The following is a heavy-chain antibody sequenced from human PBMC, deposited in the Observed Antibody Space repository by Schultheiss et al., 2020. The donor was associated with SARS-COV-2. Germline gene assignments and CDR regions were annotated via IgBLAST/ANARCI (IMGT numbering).Heavy chain of an antibody. CDR3: AGSTGIAAAGDYYYYGMDV. CDR2: IYHTGST. V-gene: IGHV4-38-2*01. J-gene: IGHJ6*02. D-gene: IGHD6-13*01. Sequence: SETLSLTCAVSGYSISSGYYWGWIRQPPGKGLEWIGSIYHTGSTYYNPSLKSRVTISADTSKNQFSLKLSSVTAADTAVYYCAGSTGIAAAGDYYYYGMDVWGQGTTVTVSS. CDR1: GYSISSGYY.